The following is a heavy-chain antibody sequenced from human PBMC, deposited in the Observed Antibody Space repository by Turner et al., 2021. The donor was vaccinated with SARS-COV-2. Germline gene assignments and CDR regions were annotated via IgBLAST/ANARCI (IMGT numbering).Heavy chain of an antibody. CDR3: ARLVSY. CDR1: GFTFTTFG. Sequence: EVQLVESGGGLVQPGGSLRLSCEASGFTFTTFGMSWVRQVAGMELEWIAYISSSSDVVLDADSVKGRFAISRDNAKSSVYLQMNSLRAEDTAIYYCARLVSYWGQGTPVTVSS. J-gene: IGHJ4*02. CDR2: ISSSSDVV. V-gene: IGHV3-48*01.